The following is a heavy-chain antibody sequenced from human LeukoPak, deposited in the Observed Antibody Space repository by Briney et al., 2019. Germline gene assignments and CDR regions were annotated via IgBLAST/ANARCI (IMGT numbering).Heavy chain of an antibody. CDR1: GGTFSSYA. V-gene: IGHV1-69*13. Sequence: ASVKVSCKASGGTFSSYAISWVRQAPGQGLEWMGGIIPIFGTANYAQKFQGRVTITADESTSTAYMELSSLRSEDTAVYYCAREGPVYYGSGSTPYYFDYWGQGTLVTVSS. D-gene: IGHD3-10*01. CDR2: IIPIFGTA. CDR3: AREGPVYYGSGSTPYYFDY. J-gene: IGHJ4*02.